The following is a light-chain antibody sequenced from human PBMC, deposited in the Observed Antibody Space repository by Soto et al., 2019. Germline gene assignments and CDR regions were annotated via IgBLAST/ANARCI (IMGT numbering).Light chain of an antibody. CDR2: DAS. J-gene: IGKJ1*01. Sequence: EIVLSLSPGTLSLSPGERATLSCRASQSVSSYLAWYQQKPGQAPRLLIYDASNRATGIPARFSGSGSGTDFTLTISSLEPEDFAVYYCQQLRNLPPWTFGQGTKVDIK. V-gene: IGKV3-11*01. CDR3: QQLRNLPPWT. CDR1: QSVSSY.